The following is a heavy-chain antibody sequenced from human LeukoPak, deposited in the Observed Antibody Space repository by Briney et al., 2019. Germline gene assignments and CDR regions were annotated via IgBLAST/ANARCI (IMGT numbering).Heavy chain of an antibody. Sequence: PGGSLRLSCAASGFTFSSYAMSWVRQAPGKGLEWVSAISGSGGSTYYADSVKGRFTISRDNSKNTLYLQMNSLRAEDTAVYYCAIVPASTTVVSFDYWGQGTLVTVSS. J-gene: IGHJ4*02. D-gene: IGHD4-23*01. CDR1: GFTFSSYA. CDR2: ISGSGGST. V-gene: IGHV3-23*01. CDR3: AIVPASTTVVSFDY.